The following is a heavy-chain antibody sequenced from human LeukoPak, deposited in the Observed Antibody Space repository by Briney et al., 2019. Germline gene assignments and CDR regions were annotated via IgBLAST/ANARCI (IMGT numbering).Heavy chain of an antibody. J-gene: IGHJ5*02. Sequence: GRSLRLSCAASGFTFSSYAMSWVRQAPGKGLEWVSAISGSGGSTYYADSVKGRFTISRDNSKNTLYLQMNSLRAEDTAVYYCAKDFSSSSWYDWFDPWGQGTLVTVSS. V-gene: IGHV3-23*01. D-gene: IGHD6-13*01. CDR2: ISGSGGST. CDR1: GFTFSSYA. CDR3: AKDFSSSSWYDWFDP.